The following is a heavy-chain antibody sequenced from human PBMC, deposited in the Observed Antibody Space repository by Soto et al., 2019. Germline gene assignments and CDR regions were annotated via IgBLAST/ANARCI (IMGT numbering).Heavy chain of an antibody. J-gene: IGHJ4*02. V-gene: IGHV1-69*01. CDR1: GGTFSSYA. CDR3: ARDHPGYYDSSGYPTDY. D-gene: IGHD3-22*01. Sequence: QVQLVQSGAEVKKPGSSVKVSCKASGGTFSSYAISWVRQAPGQGLEWMGGIIPIFGTANYAQKFQGRVTITADESTSTAYVELSSLRSEDTAVSYCARDHPGYYDSSGYPTDYWGQGTLVTVSS. CDR2: IIPIFGTA.